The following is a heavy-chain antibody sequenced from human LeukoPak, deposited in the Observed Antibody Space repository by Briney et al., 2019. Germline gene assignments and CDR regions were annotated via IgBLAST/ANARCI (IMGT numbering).Heavy chain of an antibody. J-gene: IGHJ6*03. V-gene: IGHV4-39*07. D-gene: IGHD3-16*01. CDR1: GGSISSSSYY. Sequence: SETLSLTCTVSGGSISSSSYYWGWIRQPPGKGLDWIGNVYYSGSTYYNPSLKSRVTISVDTSKNQFSLKLSSVTAADTAVYYCARETSQKGAHYMDVWGKGTTVTISS. CDR2: VYYSGST. CDR3: ARETSQKGAHYMDV.